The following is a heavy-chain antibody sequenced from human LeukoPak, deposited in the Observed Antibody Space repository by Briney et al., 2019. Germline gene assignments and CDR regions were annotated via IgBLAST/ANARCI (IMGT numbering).Heavy chain of an antibody. J-gene: IGHJ4*02. CDR1: GGSFSGYY. CDR3: AGSAIAAAGTATERKFDY. CDR2: INHSGST. V-gene: IGHV4-34*01. Sequence: SETLSLTCAVYGGSFSGYYWSWIRQPPGKGLEWIGEINHSGSTNYNPSLKSRVTISVDTSKNQFSLKLSSVTAADTAVYYCAGSAIAAAGTATERKFDYWGQGTLVTVSS. D-gene: IGHD6-13*01.